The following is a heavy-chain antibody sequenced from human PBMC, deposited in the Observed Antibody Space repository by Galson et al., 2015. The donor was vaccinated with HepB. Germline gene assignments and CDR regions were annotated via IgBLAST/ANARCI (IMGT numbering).Heavy chain of an antibody. CDR1: GFPFSSYA. Sequence: SLRISCAASGFPFSSYAMRWVRQAPGKGLEWVSAISGSGGSTYYADSVKGRFTISRDNSKNTLYLQMNSLRAEDTAVYYCAKASGYSGYGTWGQGTLVTVSS. CDR2: ISGSGGST. D-gene: IGHD5-12*01. CDR3: AKASGYSGYGT. V-gene: IGHV3-23*01. J-gene: IGHJ5*02.